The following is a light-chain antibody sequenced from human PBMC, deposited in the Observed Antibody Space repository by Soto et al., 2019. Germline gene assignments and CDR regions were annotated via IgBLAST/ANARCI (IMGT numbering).Light chain of an antibody. J-gene: IGLJ1*01. CDR1: SSDVGSYNL. V-gene: IGLV2-23*02. CDR3: CSYAGSSPYV. CDR2: EVS. Sequence: QSALAQPASVSGSPGQSITISCTETSSDVGSYNLVSWYQQHPGKAPELMIYEVSERPSGVSNRFSGSKSGNTASLTISGLQAEDEADYYCCSYAGSSPYVFGTGTKVTVL.